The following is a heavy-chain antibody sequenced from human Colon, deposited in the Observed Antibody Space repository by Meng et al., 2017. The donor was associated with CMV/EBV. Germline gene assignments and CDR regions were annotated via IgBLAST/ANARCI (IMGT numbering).Heavy chain of an antibody. CDR3: AKGTAATTVPDFDF. Sequence: GESLKISCAASGFTFDDYTMNWVRQAPGKGLEWVAVISWDGSSKTYADSVRGRFTVSRGNSNNSLVLQLNSLRTEDTALYFCAKGTAATTVPDFDFWGQGTLVTVSS. CDR1: GFTFDDYT. D-gene: IGHD4-17*01. J-gene: IGHJ4*02. CDR2: ISWDGSSK. V-gene: IGHV3-43*01.